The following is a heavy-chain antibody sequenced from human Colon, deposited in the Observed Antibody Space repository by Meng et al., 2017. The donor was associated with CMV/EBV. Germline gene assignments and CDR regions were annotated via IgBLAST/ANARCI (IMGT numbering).Heavy chain of an antibody. D-gene: IGHD3-3*01. V-gene: IGHV1-2*02. J-gene: IGHJ4*02. CDR2: INSNSGAT. Sequence: QLPCVQSGAEETQPVASRKVSCNTSGYTFSDYHIHWVRQPPGQVLEWMGWINSNSGATDYAQKFQGRFTMTRDTSITTVYMELSSLRSDDTAVYYCARDPSWSRVPFDYWGQGSLVTVSS. CDR3: ARDPSWSRVPFDY. CDR1: GYTFSDYH.